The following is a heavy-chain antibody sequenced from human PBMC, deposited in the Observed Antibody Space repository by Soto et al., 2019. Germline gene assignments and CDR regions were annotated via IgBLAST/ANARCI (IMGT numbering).Heavy chain of an antibody. CDR2: ISWDGGTT. J-gene: IGHJ6*02. D-gene: IGHD3-22*01. Sequence: GGSLRLSCAASGFTFDDYAMHWVRQPPGKGLEWVSLISWDGGTTYYADSVRGRITISRDNSKNSLYLQMNSLGPEDTALYYCAKDIRRGRTMIVPTPYGMDVWGQGTKVTVYS. CDR3: AKDIRRGRTMIVPTPYGMDV. V-gene: IGHV3-43D*04. CDR1: GFTFDDYA.